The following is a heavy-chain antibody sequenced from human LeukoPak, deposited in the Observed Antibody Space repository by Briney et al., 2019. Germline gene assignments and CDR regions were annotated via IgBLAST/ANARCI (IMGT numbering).Heavy chain of an antibody. V-gene: IGHV3-30*04. CDR1: GFTFNSYN. CDR2: ISYDGSNK. Sequence: GRSLRLSCAASGFTFNSYNIHWVRQAPGKGLEWVALISYDGSNKYYADSVKGRFTISRDNSKNTLYLQMNSLRAEDTALYYCARVATVAVTGMDYWGQGTLVTVSS. CDR3: ARVATVAVTGMDY. D-gene: IGHD6-19*01. J-gene: IGHJ4*02.